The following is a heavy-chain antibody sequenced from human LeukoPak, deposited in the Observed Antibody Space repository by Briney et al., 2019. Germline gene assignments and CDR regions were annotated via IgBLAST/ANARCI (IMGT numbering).Heavy chain of an antibody. V-gene: IGHV3-21*01. CDR2: ISSSSSYI. D-gene: IGHD4-11*01. CDR3: AAYDYSNGPFDY. Sequence: PGGSLRLSCAASGFTFSSYSMNWVRQASGKGLEWVSSISSSSSYIYYADSVKGRFTISRDNAKNSLYLQMNSLRAEDTAVYYCAAYDYSNGPFDYWGQGTLVTVSS. J-gene: IGHJ4*02. CDR1: GFTFSSYS.